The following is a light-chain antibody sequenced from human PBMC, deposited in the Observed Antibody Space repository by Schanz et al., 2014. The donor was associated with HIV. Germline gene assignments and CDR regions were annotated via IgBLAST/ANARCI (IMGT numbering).Light chain of an antibody. CDR2: DVS. Sequence: QSALTQPASVSGSPGQSITISCSGTSSDVGGYNYVSWYQQHPGKAPKLMIYDVSNRPSGVSNRFSGSKSGNTASLTISGLQAEDEADYYCQSYDSGLGGFVFGTGTKVTVL. V-gene: IGLV2-14*03. CDR3: QSYDSGLGGFV. J-gene: IGLJ1*01. CDR1: SSDVGGYNY.